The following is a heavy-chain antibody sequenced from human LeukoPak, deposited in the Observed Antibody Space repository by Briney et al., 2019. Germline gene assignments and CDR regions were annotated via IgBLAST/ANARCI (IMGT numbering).Heavy chain of an antibody. CDR1: GFAFSSYE. D-gene: IGHD1-14*01. J-gene: IGHJ5*02. Sequence: GSLRLSCEASGFAFSSYEMNWVRQAPGEGLEGVSYISGSGSNRDYADSVKGRFTISRDNAKNSLFLQMNSLRAEDTGLYYCAREQTTSGFDPWGQGTLVTVST. CDR2: ISGSGSNR. V-gene: IGHV3-48*03. CDR3: AREQTTSGFDP.